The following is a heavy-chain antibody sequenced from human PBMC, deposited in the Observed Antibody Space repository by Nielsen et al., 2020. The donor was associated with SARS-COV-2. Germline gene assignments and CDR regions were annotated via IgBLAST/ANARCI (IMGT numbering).Heavy chain of an antibody. J-gene: IGHJ4*02. CDR3: ARSAAYYDFWSGYSLDS. V-gene: IGHV4-30-4*01. D-gene: IGHD3-3*01. CDR1: GGSISSGDYY. CDR2: IYYSGST. Sequence: SETLSLTCTVSGGSISSGDYYWSWIRQPPGKGLEWIGYIYYSGSTNYNPSLKSRLTISVDTSRNQFSLSLRSVTAADTAVYYCARSAAYYDFWSGYSLDSWGQGTLVTVSS.